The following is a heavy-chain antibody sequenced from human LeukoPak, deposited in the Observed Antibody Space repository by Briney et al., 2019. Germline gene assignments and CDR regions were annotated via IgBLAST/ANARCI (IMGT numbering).Heavy chain of an antibody. J-gene: IGHJ4*02. CDR2: IYYSGGT. CDR1: GGSISSGGYY. Sequence: PSETLSLTCTVSGGSISSGGYYWSWIRQHPGKGLEWIGYIYYSGGTYYNPSLKSRVTISVDTSKNQFSLKLSSVTAADTAVYYCARTMVRGVTFDYWGQGTLVTVSS. CDR3: ARTMVRGVTFDY. V-gene: IGHV4-31*03. D-gene: IGHD3-10*01.